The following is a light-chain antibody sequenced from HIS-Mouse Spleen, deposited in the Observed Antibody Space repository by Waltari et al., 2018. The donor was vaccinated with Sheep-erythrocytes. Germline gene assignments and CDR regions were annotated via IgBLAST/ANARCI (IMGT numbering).Light chain of an antibody. CDR1: SSAVGSYNL. CDR3: CSYAGSSTPWV. V-gene: IGLV2-23*01. Sequence: QSALTQPASVAGSPGQSLTISCTGNSSAVGSYNLVPWYQQHPGKAPKLMIYEGSKRPSGVSNRFSGSKSGNTASLTISGLQAEDEADYYCCSYAGSSTPWVFGGGTKLTVL. CDR2: EGS. J-gene: IGLJ3*02.